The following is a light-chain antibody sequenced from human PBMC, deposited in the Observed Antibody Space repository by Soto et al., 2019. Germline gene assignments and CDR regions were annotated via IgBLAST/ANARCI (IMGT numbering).Light chain of an antibody. CDR3: RQYNNWPWYT. J-gene: IGKJ2*01. CDR1: QSVSSN. CDR2: GAS. Sequence: EIVMTQSPATLSVSPGERATLSCRASQSVSSNLAWYQQKPGQAPRLLIYGASTRATGIPARFSGSGSGTEFILTISSLLHEDFAVYYCRQYNNWPWYTFGQGTKLEIK. V-gene: IGKV3-15*01.